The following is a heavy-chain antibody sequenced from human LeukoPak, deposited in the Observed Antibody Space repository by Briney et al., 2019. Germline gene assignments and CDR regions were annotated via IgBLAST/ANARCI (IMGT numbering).Heavy chain of an antibody. V-gene: IGHV4/OR15-8*02. D-gene: IGHD1-26*01. CDR2: ISLAGQT. J-gene: IGHJ4*02. CDR1: GGSISGTNW. Sequence: SETLSLTCGVSGGSISGTNWWSWVRQPPGQGLEWIGEISLAGQTNYNPSLNGRVTMSLDKSSSQLSLHLTSVTAADTATYFCSRESGPFCPFGYWGQGTLVIVSS. CDR3: SRESGPFCPFGY.